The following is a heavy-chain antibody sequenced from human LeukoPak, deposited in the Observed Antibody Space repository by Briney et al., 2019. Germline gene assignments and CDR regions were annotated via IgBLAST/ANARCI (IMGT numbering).Heavy chain of an antibody. CDR1: GYTFTSYG. CDR3: ARGDIVVVPAAMGGYYYYMDV. V-gene: IGHV1-18*01. J-gene: IGHJ6*03. Sequence: GASVKVSCKASGYTFTSYGISWVRQAPGQGLEWMGWISACNGNTNYAQKLQGRVTMTTDTSTSTAYMELRSLRSDDTAVYYCARGDIVVVPAAMGGYYYYMDVWGKGTTVTVSS. CDR2: ISACNGNT. D-gene: IGHD2-2*01.